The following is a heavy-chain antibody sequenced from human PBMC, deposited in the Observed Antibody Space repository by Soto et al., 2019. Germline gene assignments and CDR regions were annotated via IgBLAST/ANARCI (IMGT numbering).Heavy chain of an antibody. Sequence: QVQLVQSGAVVKKPGSSVKVSCKASGDTFRSYTLSWVRQAPGQGLEWMGGIIPIFGTPHYAQKFQGRVTLKAAESASIAYMQVSSLTSEDTAVYYCARHAPGGFGELVFCVDYWGQGTVVTVSS. V-gene: IGHV1-69*12. D-gene: IGHD3-10*01. CDR3: ARHAPGGFGELVFCVDY. CDR1: GDTFRSYT. J-gene: IGHJ4*02. CDR2: IIPIFGTP.